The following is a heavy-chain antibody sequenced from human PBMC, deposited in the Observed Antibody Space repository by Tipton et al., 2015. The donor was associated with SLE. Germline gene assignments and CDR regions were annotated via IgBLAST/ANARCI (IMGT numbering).Heavy chain of an antibody. J-gene: IGHJ3*02. Sequence: SLRLSCAASGFTFSSYGMHWVRQAPGKGLEWVAVIWYDGSNKYYADSVKGRFTISRDNSKNTLYLQMNSLRAEDTAVYYCARAETVTDAFDIWGQGTMVTVSS. CDR1: GFTFSSYG. D-gene: IGHD1-1*01. V-gene: IGHV3-33*01. CDR3: ARAETVTDAFDI. CDR2: IWYDGSNK.